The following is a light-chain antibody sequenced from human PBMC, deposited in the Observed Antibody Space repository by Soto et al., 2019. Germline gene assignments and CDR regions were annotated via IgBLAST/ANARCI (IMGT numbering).Light chain of an antibody. V-gene: IGKV4-1*01. CDR2: RAS. J-gene: IGKJ5*01. CDR1: QSVLYSPNNKNY. CDR3: QQYYTAIA. Sequence: DIVMTQSPDSLAVSLGERATINCKSSQSVLYSPNNKNYLAWYQQKPGQPPKLLIYRASTRESGVPDRISGSGSGTDFTLTISSLQAEDVAVYYCQQYYTAIAFGQGTRLEIK.